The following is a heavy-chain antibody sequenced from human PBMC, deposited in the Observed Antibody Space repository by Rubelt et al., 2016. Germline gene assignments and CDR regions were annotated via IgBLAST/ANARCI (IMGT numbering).Heavy chain of an antibody. CDR3: ARGVMNY. CDR2: IIPIFGTA. J-gene: IGHJ4*02. CDR1: GYTFTGYY. Sequence: QVQLVQSGAEVKKPGASVKVSCKASGYTFTGYYMHWVRQAPGQGLEWMGGIIPIFGTANDAQKLQGRVTMTTDTSTSTAYMELRSLRSDDTAVYYCARGVMNYWGQGTLVTVSS. V-gene: IGHV1-2*02. D-gene: IGHD3-16*01.